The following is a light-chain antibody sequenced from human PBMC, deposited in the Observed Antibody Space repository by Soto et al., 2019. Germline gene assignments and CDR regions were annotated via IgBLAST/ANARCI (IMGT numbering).Light chain of an antibody. CDR1: QSVSSSY. V-gene: IGKV3-20*01. CDR3: QQYGSSYT. CDR2: GAS. J-gene: IGKJ2*01. Sequence: EIVLTQSPGTLSLSPGERATLSCRASQSVSSSYLAWYQQKPGQAPRLLIYGASSRATGIPDRFSGSGSGTDFPLTISRLEPEDFAGYYCQQYGSSYTFGQGTKLEIK.